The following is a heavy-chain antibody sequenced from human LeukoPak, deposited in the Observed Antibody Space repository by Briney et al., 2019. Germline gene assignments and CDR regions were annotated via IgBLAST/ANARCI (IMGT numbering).Heavy chain of an antibody. CDR1: NTSFSGYY. D-gene: IGHD5-12*01. V-gene: IGHV4-34*01. J-gene: IGHJ5*02. CDR2: INYRGSA. CDR3: ARGSGYGDNWFDP. Sequence: SETLSLTCAVYNTSFSGYYWSWLRQPPGKGLEWIGEINYRGSANYNPSLKGRVTMSADTSKNQFSLKVTPLTAADTAVYYCARGSGYGDNWFDPWGQGTLVTVSS.